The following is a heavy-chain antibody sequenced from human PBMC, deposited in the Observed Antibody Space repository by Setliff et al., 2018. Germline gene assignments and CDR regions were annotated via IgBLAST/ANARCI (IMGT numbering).Heavy chain of an antibody. CDR1: GFTFSDYY. V-gene: IGHV3-11*01. J-gene: IGHJ3*02. Sequence: GGSLRLSCAASGFTFSDYYMSWIRQAPGKGLEWVSYISSSGSTIYYADSVKGRFTISRDNAKNSLYLQMNSLKASDTAMYYCARQTQLWLGWAFDIWGQGTMVTVSS. D-gene: IGHD5-18*01. CDR3: ARQTQLWLGWAFDI. CDR2: ISSSGSTI.